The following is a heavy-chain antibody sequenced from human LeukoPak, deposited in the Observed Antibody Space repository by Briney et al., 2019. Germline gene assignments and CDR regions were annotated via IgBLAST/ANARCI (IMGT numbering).Heavy chain of an antibody. Sequence: GGSLRLSCAASGFTFSSYWMHWVRQAPGKGLVWVSRINSDGRSTSYADSVKGRFTISRDNAKNTLYLQMNSLGAEDTAVYYCARAYGSGSYSWFAPWGQGTLVTVSS. D-gene: IGHD3-10*01. CDR2: INSDGRST. V-gene: IGHV3-74*01. J-gene: IGHJ5*02. CDR3: ARAYGSGSYSWFAP. CDR1: GFTFSSYW.